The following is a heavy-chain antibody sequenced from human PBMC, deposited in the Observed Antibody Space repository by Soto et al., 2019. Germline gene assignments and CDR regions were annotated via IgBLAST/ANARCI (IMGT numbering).Heavy chain of an antibody. D-gene: IGHD1-20*01. CDR3: AREGNNPTY. J-gene: IGHJ4*02. CDR1: GFTFSSYW. V-gene: IGHV3-74*01. CDR2: INSDGSTT. Sequence: GGSLRLSCAASGFTFSSYWMHWVRQAPGMGLVWVSRINSDGSTTTYADSVKGRFTISRDNAKNTLYLQMNSLGAEDTAVYYCAREGNNPTYGGLGTLVTVSS.